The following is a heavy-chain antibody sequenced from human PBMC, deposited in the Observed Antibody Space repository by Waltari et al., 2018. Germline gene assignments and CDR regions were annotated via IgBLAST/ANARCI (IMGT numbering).Heavy chain of an antibody. V-gene: IGHV4-38-2*02. CDR2: IYQGGTT. CDR1: GYSIRSGSY. D-gene: IGHD3-3*01. Sequence: QVQLHESGPGLVKPSETLSLTCAVSGYSIRSGSYWGWIRQAPGKGLEWVGSIYQGGTTHYNPSLKSRVTISIDTSKNQFSLRLNSMTAADTAVYYCVRDRRDITIFGAVTKYYYYMDVWGQGTTVTVPS. J-gene: IGHJ6*03. CDR3: VRDRRDITIFGAVTKYYYYMDV.